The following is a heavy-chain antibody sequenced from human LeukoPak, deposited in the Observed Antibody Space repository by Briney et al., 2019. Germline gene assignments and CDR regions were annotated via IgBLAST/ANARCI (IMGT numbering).Heavy chain of an antibody. V-gene: IGHV1-18*01. D-gene: IGHD3-3*01. CDR1: GDSFSSYA. CDR3: ARGKGITIFGVPSHYFDY. J-gene: IGHJ4*02. Sequence: ASVKVSCKASGDSFSSYAISWVRQAPGQGLEWMGWISAYNGNTNYVQKLQGRVTMTTDTSTSTAYMELRSLRSDDTAVYYCARGKGITIFGVPSHYFDYWGQGTLVTVSS. CDR2: ISAYNGNT.